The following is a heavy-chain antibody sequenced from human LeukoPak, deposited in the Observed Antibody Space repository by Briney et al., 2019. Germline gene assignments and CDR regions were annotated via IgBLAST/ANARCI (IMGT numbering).Heavy chain of an antibody. CDR1: GGSFSGYY. J-gene: IGHJ4*02. CDR2: INHSGST. D-gene: IGHD3-22*01. CDR3: ARTGVGEYYDSSGYTDY. Sequence: PSATLSLTCAVYGGSFSGYYWSWIRQPPGKGLEWIGEINHSGSTNYNPSLKSRVTISVDTSKNQFSLKLSSVTAADTAVYYCARTGVGEYYDSSGYTDYWGQGTQVTVSS. V-gene: IGHV4-34*01.